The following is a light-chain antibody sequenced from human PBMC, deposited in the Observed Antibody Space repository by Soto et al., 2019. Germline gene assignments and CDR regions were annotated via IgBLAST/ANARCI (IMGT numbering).Light chain of an antibody. V-gene: IGLV2-14*01. CDR2: EVS. CDR3: SSYTTSTSFIL. CDR1: NSDIGNYDL. Sequence: QSVMTHPASVCWSPGQSITISCTLTNSDIGNYDLVSWYQQVPGTVPKVMIYEVSSRPSGVSNRFSGSKSGNTASLTISGLQAEDEAYYYCSSYTTSTSFILFGGGTKVTVL. J-gene: IGLJ2*01.